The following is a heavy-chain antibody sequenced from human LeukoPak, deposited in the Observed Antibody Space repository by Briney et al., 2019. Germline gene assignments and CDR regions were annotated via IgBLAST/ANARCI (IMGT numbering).Heavy chain of an antibody. V-gene: IGHV3-23*01. D-gene: IGHD3/OR15-3a*01. J-gene: IGHJ5*02. Sequence: PGGSLRLSCAASGFTFSAYAMMWVRQAPGKGLEWVSSIVANYEGTFYADSVQGRFIISRDNSESTVSLQMNSLRAEDTAVYYCARGKAGGLVDLFDPWGQGTLVTVSS. CDR2: IVANYEGT. CDR3: ARGKAGGLVDLFDP. CDR1: GFTFSAYA.